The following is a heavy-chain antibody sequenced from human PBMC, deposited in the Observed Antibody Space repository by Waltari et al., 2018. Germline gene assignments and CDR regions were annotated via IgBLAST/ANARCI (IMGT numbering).Heavy chain of an antibody. D-gene: IGHD3-3*01. CDR2: ISPIFGTA. J-gene: IGHJ5*02. V-gene: IGHV1-69*12. Sequence: QVQLVQSGAEVKKPGSSVKVSCKASGGTFSSYAISWVRQAPGQGLEWMGGISPIFGTANYAQKFQGRVTITADESTSTAYMELSSLRSEDTAVYYCARRERTIFGVGWFDPWGQGTLVTVSS. CDR1: GGTFSSYA. CDR3: ARRERTIFGVGWFDP.